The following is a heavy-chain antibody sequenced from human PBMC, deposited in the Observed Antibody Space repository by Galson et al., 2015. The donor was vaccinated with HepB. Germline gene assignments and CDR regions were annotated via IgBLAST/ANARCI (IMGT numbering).Heavy chain of an antibody. D-gene: IGHD2-21*02. CDR2: IYPGDSDT. CDR3: ARQSLDCGGDCFGFWYFDL. CDR1: GYSFSSHW. Sequence: QSGAEVKKPGESLRISCTGSGYSFSSHWIGWVRQMPGKGLEWMGIIYPGDSDTRYSPSFQGQVTISADKSISTAYLQWSSLKASDTAMYYCARQSLDCGGDCFGFWYFDLWGRGTLVTVSS. V-gene: IGHV5-51*01. J-gene: IGHJ2*01.